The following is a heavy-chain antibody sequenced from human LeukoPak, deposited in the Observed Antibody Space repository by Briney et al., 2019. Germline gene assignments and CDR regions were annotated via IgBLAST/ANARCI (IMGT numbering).Heavy chain of an antibody. D-gene: IGHD2-21*02. J-gene: IGHJ3*02. CDR2: IYYSGST. Sequence: SQTLSLTCTVSGGSISSGGYYWSWIRQHPGKGLEWIGYIYYSGSTYYNPSLKSRVTISVDTSKNQFSLKLSSVTAADTAVYYCARDGIAYCGGDCPGAFDIWGQGTMVTVSS. V-gene: IGHV4-31*03. CDR1: GGSISSGGYY. CDR3: ARDGIAYCGGDCPGAFDI.